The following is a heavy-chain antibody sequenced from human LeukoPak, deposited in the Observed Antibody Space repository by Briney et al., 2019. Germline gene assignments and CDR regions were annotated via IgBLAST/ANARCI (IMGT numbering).Heavy chain of an antibody. Sequence: GGSLRLSCAASGFTFSSYAMHWVRQAPGKGLEWVAVISYDGSNKYYADSVKGRFTISRDNAKNSLYLQMNSLRAEDTAVYYCARELAGVTAVDYWGQGTLVTVSS. CDR1: GFTFSSYA. D-gene: IGHD2-21*02. J-gene: IGHJ4*02. CDR3: ARELAGVTAVDY. CDR2: ISYDGSNK. V-gene: IGHV3-30-3*01.